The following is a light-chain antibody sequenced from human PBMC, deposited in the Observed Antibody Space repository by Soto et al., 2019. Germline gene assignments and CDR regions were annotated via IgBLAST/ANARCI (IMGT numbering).Light chain of an antibody. CDR2: KAF. CDR3: QHYNSYTWT. J-gene: IGKJ1*01. CDR1: QSISTH. Sequence: DIQMTQSPSAVSASVGDRVTITCRASQSISTHLACYQQKPGKAPRLLIYKAFSFESGVPSRFSGSGSGTDFTLTISSLQPDDSATYYCQHYNSYTWTFGLGTKVDIK. V-gene: IGKV1-5*03.